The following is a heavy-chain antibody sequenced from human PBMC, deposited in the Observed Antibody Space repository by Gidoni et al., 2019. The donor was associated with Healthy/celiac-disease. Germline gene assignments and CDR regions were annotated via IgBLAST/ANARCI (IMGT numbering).Heavy chain of an antibody. CDR2: FDPEDGET. Sequence: QVQLVQSGAEVKKPGASVKVSCKVSGSPLTQFSMHWVRQAPGKGVEWMGGFDPEDGETIYAQKFQGRVTMTEDTSTDTAYMELSSLRSEDTAVYYCATACIAVAGCNWFDPWGQGTLVTVSS. J-gene: IGHJ5*02. CDR1: GSPLTQFS. D-gene: IGHD6-19*01. CDR3: ATACIAVAGCNWFDP. V-gene: IGHV1-24*01.